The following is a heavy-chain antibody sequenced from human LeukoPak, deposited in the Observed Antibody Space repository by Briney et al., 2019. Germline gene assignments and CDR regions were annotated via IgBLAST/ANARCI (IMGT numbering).Heavy chain of an antibody. Sequence: SETLSLTCAVYGGSFSGYYWSWIRQPPGKGLEWIGEINHSGSTNYNPSLKSRVTISVDTSKNQFSLKLSSVTAADTAVYYCARLDGDHERGGDYWGQGTLVTVSS. J-gene: IGHJ4*02. CDR1: GGSFSGYY. V-gene: IGHV4-34*01. CDR2: INHSGST. D-gene: IGHD4-17*01. CDR3: ARLDGDHERGGDY.